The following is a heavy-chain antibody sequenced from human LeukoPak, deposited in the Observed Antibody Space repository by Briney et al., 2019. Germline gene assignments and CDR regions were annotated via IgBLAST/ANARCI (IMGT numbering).Heavy chain of an antibody. CDR2: IKTDGIST. D-gene: IGHD1-20*01. J-gene: IGHJ4*02. Sequence: GGSLGLSCAASGFSFGTYYMYWVRQAPEKGLVWVARIKTDGISTAYADSVKGRFTISRDNAKNTLYLQMNSLRAEDTAVYYCVAYNWNYPDYWGQGTLVTVSS. CDR1: GFSFGTYY. V-gene: IGHV3-74*01. CDR3: VAYNWNYPDY.